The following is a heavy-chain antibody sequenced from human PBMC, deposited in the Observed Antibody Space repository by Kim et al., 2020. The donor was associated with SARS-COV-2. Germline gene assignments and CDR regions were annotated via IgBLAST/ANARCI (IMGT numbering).Heavy chain of an antibody. Sequence: GRTNYNPSLKSRVTISVDTSKNQFSLKLSSVTAADSAVYYCARGGYYFDYWGQGTLVTVSS. CDR3: ARGGYYFDY. V-gene: IGHV4-59*09. CDR2: GRT. J-gene: IGHJ4*02.